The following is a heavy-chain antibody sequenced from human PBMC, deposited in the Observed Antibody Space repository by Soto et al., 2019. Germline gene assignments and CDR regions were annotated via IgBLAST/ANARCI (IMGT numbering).Heavy chain of an antibody. J-gene: IGHJ5*02. V-gene: IGHV2-5*01. Sequence: SGPTLVNPTQTLTLTCTFSGFSLSTSGVGVGWIRQPPGKALEWLALIYWNDDKRYSPPLKSRLTITKDTSKNQVVLTMTNMDPVDTATYYCAHRRGVYYYGSGSLNWFDPWGQGTLDTFSS. CDR2: IYWNDDK. D-gene: IGHD3-10*01. CDR3: AHRRGVYYYGSGSLNWFDP. CDR1: GFSLSTSGVG.